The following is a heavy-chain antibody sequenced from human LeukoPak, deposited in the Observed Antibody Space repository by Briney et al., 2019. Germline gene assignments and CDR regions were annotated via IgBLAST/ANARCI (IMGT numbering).Heavy chain of an antibody. CDR3: ATQSATYYYYYMDV. Sequence: SQTLSLTCTVSGGSISSGSYYWSWIRQPAGKGLEWIGRIYTSGSTNYNPSLKSRVTISVDTSKNQFSLKLSSVTAADTAVYYCATQSATYYYYYMDVWGKGTTVTVSS. CDR1: GGSISSGSYY. J-gene: IGHJ6*03. CDR2: IYTSGST. D-gene: IGHD2-15*01. V-gene: IGHV4-61*02.